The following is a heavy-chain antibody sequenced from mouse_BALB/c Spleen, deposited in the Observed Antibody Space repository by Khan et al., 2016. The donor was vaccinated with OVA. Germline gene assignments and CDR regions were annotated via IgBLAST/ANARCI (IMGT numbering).Heavy chain of an antibody. V-gene: IGHV3-8*02. CDR3: ACELRGFAY. CDR1: GDSITSGY. CDR2: ISYSGNT. D-gene: IGHD1-1*01. Sequence: EVQLEESGPSLVKPSQTLSLTCSVTGDSITSGYWNCSRKFPGNKLEYMGYISYSGNTYYNQSLQSRISITRDTSKSQYYLQLNAVTTEDTATDYGACELRGFAYWGQGTLVTVSA. J-gene: IGHJ3*01.